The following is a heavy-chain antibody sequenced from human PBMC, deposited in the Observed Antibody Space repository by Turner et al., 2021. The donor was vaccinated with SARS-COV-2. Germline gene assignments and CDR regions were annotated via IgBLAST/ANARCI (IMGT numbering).Heavy chain of an antibody. V-gene: IGHV4-39*01. CDR1: GDSITRRSFY. J-gene: IGHJ5*02. D-gene: IGHD6-13*01. CDR3: ARGFSSSSRYFNWFDP. Sequence: QLQLQESGPGVVKPSETLSLTCSVSGDSITRRSFYWGWIRQSPGKGLEWLGSLYYGGATYYNPSLNNRVTVSVDTSKNQFSLRLTSVTAADTAVYSCARGFSSSSRYFNWFDPWGQGTLVTVSS. CDR2: LYYGGAT.